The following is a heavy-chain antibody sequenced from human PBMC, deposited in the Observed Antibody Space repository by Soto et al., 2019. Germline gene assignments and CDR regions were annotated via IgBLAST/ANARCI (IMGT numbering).Heavy chain of an antibody. Sequence: SETLSLTCTVSGGSSSSYYWSWIRQPPGKGLEWIGYIYYSGSTNYNPSLKSRVTISVDTSKNQFSLKLSSVTAADTAVYYCARAGRDYDYVWGSYHRDAFDIWGQGTMVTVSS. V-gene: IGHV4-59*01. J-gene: IGHJ3*02. CDR3: ARAGRDYDYVWGSYHRDAFDI. CDR2: IYYSGST. CDR1: GGSSSSYY. D-gene: IGHD3-16*02.